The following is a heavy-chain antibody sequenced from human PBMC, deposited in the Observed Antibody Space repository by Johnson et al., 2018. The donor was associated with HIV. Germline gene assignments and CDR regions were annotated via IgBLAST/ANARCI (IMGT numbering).Heavy chain of an antibody. Sequence: QMLLVESGGGVVQPGRSLSLSCAASGFSFSSYGMHWVRQAPGTGLEWVAIISYDGSNKYYADSVNGRFPLSRDNSTNTLYLQMNSLRAEDTAVYYCAKAGAVAGPGIDAFDIWGQGTMVTVSS. CDR3: AKAGAVAGPGIDAFDI. J-gene: IGHJ3*02. CDR1: GFSFSSYG. CDR2: ISYDGSNK. V-gene: IGHV3-30*18. D-gene: IGHD6-19*01.